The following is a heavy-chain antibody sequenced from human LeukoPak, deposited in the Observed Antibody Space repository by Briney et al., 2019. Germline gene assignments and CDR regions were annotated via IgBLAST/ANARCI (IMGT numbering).Heavy chain of an antibody. J-gene: IGHJ4*02. CDR3: AKDGAWLRFDD. D-gene: IGHD5-12*01. V-gene: IGHV3-23*01. CDR2: ISTTGRWT. Sequence: GGTLRLSCAASGFTFSTYGMNWVRQAPGKGLEWVASISTTGRWTYYADSVKGRFTISRDNSKNTVYVQMKNLRAEDTAVYYCAKDGAWLRFDDWGQGILVTVSS. CDR1: GFTFSTYG.